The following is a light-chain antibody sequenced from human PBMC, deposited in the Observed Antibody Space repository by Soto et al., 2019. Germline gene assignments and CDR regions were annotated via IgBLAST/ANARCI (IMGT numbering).Light chain of an antibody. CDR3: QKYNSAPVP. V-gene: IGKV1-27*01. J-gene: IGKJ2*01. Sequence: DIQMTQSPSALSASVGDRVTITCRASQDTSNYLAWYQQKPGKAPKLLIYAASTLQSGVPSRFSGSGSGTDFTLTISSLQPEDVATYYCQKYNSAPVPFGQGTKLEIK. CDR1: QDTSNY. CDR2: AAS.